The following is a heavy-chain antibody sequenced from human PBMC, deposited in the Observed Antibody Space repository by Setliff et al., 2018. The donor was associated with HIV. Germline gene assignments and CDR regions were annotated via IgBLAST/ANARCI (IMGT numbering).Heavy chain of an antibody. CDR3: ARGSSGYYYGAY. Sequence: GASVKVSCKASGGTFSSYAISWVRQAPGQGLEWMGGIIPIFGTANYARKFQGRVTITADESTSTAYMELSSLRSEDTAVYYCARGSSGYYYGAYWGQGTLVTVSS. J-gene: IGHJ4*02. CDR1: GGTFSSYA. V-gene: IGHV1-69*13. D-gene: IGHD3-22*01. CDR2: IIPIFGTA.